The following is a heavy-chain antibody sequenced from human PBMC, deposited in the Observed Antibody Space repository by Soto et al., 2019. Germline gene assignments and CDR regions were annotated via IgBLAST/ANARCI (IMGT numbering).Heavy chain of an antibody. V-gene: IGHV1-58*01. J-gene: IGHJ3*02. D-gene: IGHD3-22*01. CDR3: AARGALYYYDSSGYWDDAFDI. Sequence: GASVKVSCKASGFTFTSSAVQWVRQARGQRLEWIGWIVVGSGNTNYAQKFQERVTITRDMSTSTAYMELSSLRSEDTAVYYCAARGALYYYDSSGYWDDAFDIWGQGPMVTV. CDR2: IVVGSGNT. CDR1: GFTFTSSA.